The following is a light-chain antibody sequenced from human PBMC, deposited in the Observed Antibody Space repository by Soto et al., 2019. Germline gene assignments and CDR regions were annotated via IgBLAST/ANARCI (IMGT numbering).Light chain of an antibody. CDR3: SSYAGSNNHVV. CDR1: SSDVGGYNY. V-gene: IGLV2-8*01. Sequence: QSVLTQPPSASGSPGQSVTISCTGTSSDVGGYNYVSWYQQHPGKAPKLMIYEVSKRPSGVPDRFSGSKSGNTASLTVSVLQAEDEADYYCSSYAGSNNHVVFGGGTKLTVL. J-gene: IGLJ2*01. CDR2: EVS.